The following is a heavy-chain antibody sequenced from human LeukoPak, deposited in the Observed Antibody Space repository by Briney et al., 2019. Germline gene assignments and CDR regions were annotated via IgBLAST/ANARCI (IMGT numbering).Heavy chain of an antibody. J-gene: IGHJ4*02. D-gene: IGHD3-3*01. Sequence: AGSLRLSCAASGFIFSSYWMNWVRQAPGKGLEWVANMNQDGREIYYVDSVKGRFTISRDNARNSLYLQMDSLRVEDTAVYYCASGVYQIDYWGQGTLVHVSS. CDR3: ASGVYQIDY. CDR1: GFIFSSYW. V-gene: IGHV3-7*03. CDR2: MNQDGREI.